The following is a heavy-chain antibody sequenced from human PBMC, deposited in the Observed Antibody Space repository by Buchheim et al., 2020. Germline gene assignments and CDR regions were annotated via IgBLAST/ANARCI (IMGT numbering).Heavy chain of an antibody. V-gene: IGHV3-48*03. CDR2: ISSTGSTI. J-gene: IGHJ4*02. D-gene: IGHD2-21*01. CDR1: GFTFSDYE. CDR3: ARVWPHILAPPEGSD. Sequence: EVQLVESGGGLVQPRGSLRLSCAASGFTFSDYEMNWVRQAPGRGLEWVSYISSTGSTIYYADSVKGRFTISRDNAGNSLFLQMNSLGAEDTAVYYCARVWPHILAPPEGSDWGQGTL.